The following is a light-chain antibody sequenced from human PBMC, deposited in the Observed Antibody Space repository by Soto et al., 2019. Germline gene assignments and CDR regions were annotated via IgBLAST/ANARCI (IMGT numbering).Light chain of an antibody. CDR3: PQYGSSPRT. V-gene: IGKV3-20*01. CDR2: CAS. CDR1: QSVYRSF. Sequence: EIVLSQSPGTLSLSPGERATLSCRASQSVYRSFLAWYQQKPGQAPRLLIFCASTRATDIPDRFSGSGSGTDITLTISRLEPEDFAVYYCPQYGSSPRTFGQGTKVEVK. J-gene: IGKJ1*01.